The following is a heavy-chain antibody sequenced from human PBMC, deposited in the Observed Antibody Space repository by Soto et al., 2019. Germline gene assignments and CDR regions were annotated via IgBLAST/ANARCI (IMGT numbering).Heavy chain of an antibody. Sequence: EVQLLESGGGLVQPGGSLRLSCAASGFTFSTYAMSWVRQAPGTGLEWVSAITGSGGNTYYANSVKGRFTISRDNSKDTLYLEMNSLRAEDTAVYYCARTQPRQSRDPGSWGQGTLVTVSS. CDR1: GFTFSTYA. J-gene: IGHJ5*02. CDR2: ITGSGGNT. D-gene: IGHD1-1*01. V-gene: IGHV3-23*01. CDR3: ARTQPRQSRDPGS.